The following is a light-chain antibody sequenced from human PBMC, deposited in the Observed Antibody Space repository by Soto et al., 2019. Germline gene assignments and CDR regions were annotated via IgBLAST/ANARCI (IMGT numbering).Light chain of an antibody. Sequence: QSALTQPASVSGSPGQSITISCTGTSSDVGGYNYVSWYQQHPGKAPKLMIYEVSNRPSGVSNRFSGSKSGNTASLTISGLQAEDEADYYCSSYTSSLSKVFGGGTQLTVL. CDR3: SSYTSSLSKV. CDR1: SSDVGGYNY. CDR2: EVS. J-gene: IGLJ7*01. V-gene: IGLV2-14*01.